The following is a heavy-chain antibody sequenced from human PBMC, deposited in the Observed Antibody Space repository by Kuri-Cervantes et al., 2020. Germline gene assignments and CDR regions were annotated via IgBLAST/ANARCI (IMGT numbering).Heavy chain of an antibody. CDR2: INPNSGGT. CDR3: ARDRSLGYYGSGSYYNPLYYYYGMDV. V-gene: IGHV1/OR15-1*03. Sequence: ASVKVSCKASGYIFTDYYMHWVRQAPGQELGWMGRINPNSGGTNYAQKFQGRVTMTRDTSISTAYTELSSLRSEDTATYYCARDRSLGYYGSGSYYNPLYYYYGMDVWGQGTTVTVSS. CDR1: GYIFTDYY. J-gene: IGHJ6*02. D-gene: IGHD3-10*01.